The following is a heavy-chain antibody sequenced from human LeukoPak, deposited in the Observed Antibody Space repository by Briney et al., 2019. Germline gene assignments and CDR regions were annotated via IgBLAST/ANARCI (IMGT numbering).Heavy chain of an antibody. CDR1: GFTFSSYA. D-gene: IGHD3-22*01. CDR2: ISYDGSNK. Sequence: PGGSLRLSCAASGFTFSSYAMHWVRQAPGKGLEWVAVISYDGSNKYYADSVKGRFTISRDNSKNTLYLQMNSLRAEDTAVYYCARAMIVVGCFDYWGQGTLVTVSS. J-gene: IGHJ4*02. V-gene: IGHV3-30*04. CDR3: ARAMIVVGCFDY.